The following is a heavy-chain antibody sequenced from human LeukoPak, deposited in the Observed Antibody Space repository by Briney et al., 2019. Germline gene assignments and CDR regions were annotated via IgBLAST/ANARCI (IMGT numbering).Heavy chain of an antibody. CDR2: IWYDGSNK. CDR1: GFTFSSYG. Sequence: GRSLRLSCAASGFTFSSYGMHWVRQAPGKGLEWVAVIWYDGSNKYYADSVKGRFTISRDNSKNTLYLKMNSLRAEETAVYYCARSELWFGELYAFDIWGQGKMVTVSS. J-gene: IGHJ3*02. V-gene: IGHV3-33*01. D-gene: IGHD3-10*01. CDR3: ARSELWFGELYAFDI.